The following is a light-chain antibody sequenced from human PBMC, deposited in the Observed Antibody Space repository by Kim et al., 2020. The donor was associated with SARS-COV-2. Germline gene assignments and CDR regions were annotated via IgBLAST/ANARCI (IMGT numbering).Light chain of an antibody. CDR3: QSYDSGLSGHVV. CDR1: TSHIGAPYD. V-gene: IGLV1-40*01. CDR2: GNT. Sequence: VTVSCTGSTSHIGAPYDVHWYQQLPGTAPNLLIYGNTDRPSGVPDRFSGSTSGTSASLAITGLQAEDEADYFCQSYDSGLSGHVVFGGGTQLTVL. J-gene: IGLJ2*01.